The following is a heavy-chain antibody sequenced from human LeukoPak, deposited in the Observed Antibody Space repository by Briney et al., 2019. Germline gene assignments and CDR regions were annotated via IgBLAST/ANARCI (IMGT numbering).Heavy chain of an antibody. J-gene: IGHJ4*02. CDR3: ARHPSRAAPFDY. CDR2: IYYSGST. CDR1: GDSISSSTYY. D-gene: IGHD2-15*01. Sequence: SETLSLTCTVSGDSISSSTYYWGWIRQPPGKGLEWIGSIYYSGSTYYNPSLKSRVTISVDTSKNQFSLKLSSVTAADTAVYYCARHPSRAAPFDYWGQGTLVTVSS. V-gene: IGHV4-39*01.